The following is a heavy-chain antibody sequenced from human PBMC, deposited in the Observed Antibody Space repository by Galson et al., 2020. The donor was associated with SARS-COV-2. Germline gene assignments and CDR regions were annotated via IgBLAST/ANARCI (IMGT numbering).Heavy chain of an antibody. Sequence: ASVKVSCKASGYTFTGYYMHWVRQAPGQGLEWMGWINPNSGGTNYAQKFQGRVTMTRDTSISTAYMELSRLRSDDTAVYYCARDVLRYFDWLFQQEYYYYGMDVWGQGTTVTVSS. J-gene: IGHJ6*02. D-gene: IGHD3-9*01. CDR1: GYTFTGYY. CDR3: ARDVLRYFDWLFQQEYYYYGMDV. CDR2: INPNSGGT. V-gene: IGHV1-2*02.